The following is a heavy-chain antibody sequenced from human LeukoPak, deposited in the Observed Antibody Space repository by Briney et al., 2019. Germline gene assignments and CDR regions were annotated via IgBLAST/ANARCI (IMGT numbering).Heavy chain of an antibody. V-gene: IGHV3-7*01. CDR2: IKQDGSEK. CDR1: GFTFSSYW. D-gene: IGHD2-2*01. CDR3: AREAGGSSH. J-gene: IGHJ4*02. Sequence: GGSLRLSCGASGFTFSSYWMSWARQAPGKGLEWVANIKQDGSEKYYVDPVKGRFTISRDNAKNSLCLQMNSLRAEDTAVYYCAREAGGSSHWGQGTLVTVSS.